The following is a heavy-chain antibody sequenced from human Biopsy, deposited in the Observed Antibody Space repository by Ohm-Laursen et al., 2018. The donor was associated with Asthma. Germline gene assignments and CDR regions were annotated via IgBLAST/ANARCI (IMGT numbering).Heavy chain of an antibody. V-gene: IGHV3-9*01. J-gene: IGHJ4*01. CDR3: AKSADYYDSTDYLDF. CDR1: GFSFDDCA. D-gene: IGHD3-22*01. Sequence: SLRLSCTAIGFSFDDCAMHWVRQAPGKGLEWVSSISWNSGNIDYAVSVKGRFTISRDNAKNSLYLQMQSLRPEDTAFYYCAKSADYYDSTDYLDFWGRGTLVTVSS. CDR2: ISWNSGNI.